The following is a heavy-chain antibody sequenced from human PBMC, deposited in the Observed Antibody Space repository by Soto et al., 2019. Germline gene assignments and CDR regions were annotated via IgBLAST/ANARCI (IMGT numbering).Heavy chain of an antibody. D-gene: IGHD1-7*01. Sequence: ASVKVSCRGLGPNFMTYGITWVRPAPGQGLEWVGWISPYSGYTPSAHKFHGRLTLPTDTAASTAYTELAVLRSADTALNFCPREAAARIPSPGPSNFDSGGRGTRITVSS. CDR1: GPNFMTYG. V-gene: IGHV1-18*01. CDR3: PREAAARIPSPGPSNFDS. J-gene: IGHJ4*02. CDR2: ISPYSGYT.